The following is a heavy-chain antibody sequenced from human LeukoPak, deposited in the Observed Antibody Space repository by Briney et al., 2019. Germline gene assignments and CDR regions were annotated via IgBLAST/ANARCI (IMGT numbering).Heavy chain of an antibody. V-gene: IGHV4-34*01. CDR1: GGSFSGYY. J-gene: IGHJ6*03. D-gene: IGHD2-2*01. CDR3: ARGDIVVVPAAIPYYYHYLDV. Sequence: SETLSLTCAVYGGSFSGYYWSWIRQPPGEGLEWIGEINHSGSTNYNPSLKSRVTISVDTSKNQFSRKLSSVTAADTAVYYCARGDIVVVPAAIPYYYHYLDVCGKGTTVTVSS. CDR2: INHSGST.